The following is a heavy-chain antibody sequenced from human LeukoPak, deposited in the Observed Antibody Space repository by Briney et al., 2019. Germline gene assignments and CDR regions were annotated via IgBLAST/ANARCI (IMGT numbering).Heavy chain of an antibody. D-gene: IGHD6-19*01. V-gene: IGHV3-21*01. J-gene: IGHJ4*02. CDR1: GFTFSSYS. CDR3: ARASSQWLVPY. CDR2: ISSSSTYI. Sequence: PGGSLGLSCAASGFTFSSYSMNWVRQAPGKGLEWVSSISSSSTYIYYADSAKGRFTISRDNAKNSLYLQMNSLRAEDTAVYYCARASSQWLVPYWGQGALVTVSS.